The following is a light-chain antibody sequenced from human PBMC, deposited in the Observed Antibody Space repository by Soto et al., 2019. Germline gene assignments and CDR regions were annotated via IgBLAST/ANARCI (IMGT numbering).Light chain of an antibody. Sequence: DIRMTQSPSSLSASVGDRVTITCRASQSITSYLNWYQQKPGQAPKLLLYAASSLQSVVPSRFSGSGSGTDFTLTISSLEPEDFATYSCQQSDSTPLTFGGGTKVEIK. CDR3: QQSDSTPLT. V-gene: IGKV1-39*01. CDR1: QSITSY. CDR2: AAS. J-gene: IGKJ4*01.